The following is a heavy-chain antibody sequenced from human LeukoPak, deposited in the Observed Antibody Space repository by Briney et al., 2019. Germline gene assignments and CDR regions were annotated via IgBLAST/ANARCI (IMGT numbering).Heavy chain of an antibody. CDR1: GGSISSSSYY. Sequence: SETLSLTCTVSGGSISSSSYYWGWLRQPPGTGLEWIGSIYYSGSTYYNPSLKSRVTISVDTSKNQFSLKLSSVTAADTAVYYCARPTYSSSSIWFDPWGQGTLVTVSS. CDR3: ARPTYSSSSIWFDP. V-gene: IGHV4-39*01. J-gene: IGHJ5*02. CDR2: IYYSGST. D-gene: IGHD6-6*01.